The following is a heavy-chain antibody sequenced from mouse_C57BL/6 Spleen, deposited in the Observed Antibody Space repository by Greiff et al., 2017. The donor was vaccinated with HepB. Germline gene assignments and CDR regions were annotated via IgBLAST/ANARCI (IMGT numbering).Heavy chain of an antibody. CDR2: IYPGDGDT. Sequence: QVQLQQSGPELVKPGASVKISCKASGYAFSSSWMNWVKQRPGKGLEWIGRIYPGDGDTNYNGKFKGKATLTADKSSSTAYMQLSSLTSEDSAVYFCARSGYYGSPDWYFDVWGTGTTVTVSS. J-gene: IGHJ1*03. V-gene: IGHV1-82*01. CDR3: ARSGYYGSPDWYFDV. CDR1: GYAFSSSW. D-gene: IGHD1-1*01.